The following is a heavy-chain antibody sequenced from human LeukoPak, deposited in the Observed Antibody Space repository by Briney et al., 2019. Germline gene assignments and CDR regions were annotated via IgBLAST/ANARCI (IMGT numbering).Heavy chain of an antibody. CDR3: AKESEGASPAY. CDR1: GFTFSNDV. Sequence: PGGSLRLSCAASGFTFSNDVMRWVRQAPGKGLEWVSSITSGGSTYYADSVKGRFTISRDNSENTLYLQMNSLRAEDTAVYYCAKESEGASPAYWGRGTLVTVSS. V-gene: IGHV3-23*01. D-gene: IGHD3-16*01. CDR2: ITSGGST. J-gene: IGHJ4*02.